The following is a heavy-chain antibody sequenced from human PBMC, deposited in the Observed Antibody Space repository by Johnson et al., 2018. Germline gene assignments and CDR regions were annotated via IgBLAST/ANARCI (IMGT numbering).Heavy chain of an antibody. Sequence: QVQLVESGGGLVQPGGSLRLSCAASGFTFSSYDMHWVRQATGKRLEWVAVISYDGSNKYYADSVKGRFTISRDNSKNTLYLQMNSLRVEDTAVYYCAKVEYNSSHYYYYYGMDVWGQGTTVTVSS. D-gene: IGHD6-6*01. J-gene: IGHJ6*02. CDR2: ISYDGSNK. CDR1: GFTFSSYD. V-gene: IGHV3-30*18. CDR3: AKVEYNSSHYYYYYGMDV.